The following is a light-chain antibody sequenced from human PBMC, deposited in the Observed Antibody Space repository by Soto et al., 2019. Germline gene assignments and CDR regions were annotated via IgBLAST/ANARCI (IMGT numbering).Light chain of an antibody. CDR2: ATS. CDR3: QQYGNSPQT. V-gene: IGKV3-15*01. J-gene: IGKJ1*01. Sequence: EILMTPSPATLSVSPGDSATLYCRASRSVDTDLAWYQQKPGQAPRLLVFATSARATGVPDRFRGSRSGTDFTLTISRLEPEDFAVYYCQQYGNSPQTFGQGTKVDIK. CDR1: RSVDTD.